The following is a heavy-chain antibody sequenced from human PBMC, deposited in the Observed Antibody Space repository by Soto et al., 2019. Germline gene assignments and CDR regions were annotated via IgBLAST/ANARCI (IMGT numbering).Heavy chain of an antibody. Sequence: PSETLSLTCAVFGGSFSGYYWSWIRQPPGKGLEWIGEINHSGSTNYNPSLKSRVTISVDTSKNQFSLKLSSVSAADTAVYYCARVRKSSSWDDNYSYYYYMDVWGKGTTVTVSS. J-gene: IGHJ6*03. D-gene: IGHD6-13*01. V-gene: IGHV4-34*01. CDR2: INHSGST. CDR1: GGSFSGYY. CDR3: ARVRKSSSWDDNYSYYYYMDV.